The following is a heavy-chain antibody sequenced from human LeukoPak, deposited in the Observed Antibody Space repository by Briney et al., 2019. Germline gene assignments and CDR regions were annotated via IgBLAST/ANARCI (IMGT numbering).Heavy chain of an antibody. Sequence: GGSLRLSCAASGFTFSSYGMHWVRQAPGKGLEWVAFIRYDGSNKYYADSDKGRFTISRDNSKNTLYLQMNSLRADDTAVYYCARDGRNYYDRSGYYSALAYWGQGTLVTVSS. CDR1: GFTFSSYG. D-gene: IGHD3-22*01. CDR3: ARDGRNYYDRSGYYSALAY. CDR2: IRYDGSNK. V-gene: IGHV3-30*02. J-gene: IGHJ4*02.